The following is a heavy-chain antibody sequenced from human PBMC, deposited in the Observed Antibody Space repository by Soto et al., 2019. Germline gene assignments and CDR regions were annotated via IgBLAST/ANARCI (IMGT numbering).Heavy chain of an antibody. CDR2: IKSKTDGGTT. J-gene: IGHJ6*02. CDR1: GFTFSNAW. CDR3: TTLRRTYYYYYGMDV. Sequence: GGSLRLSWAASGFTFSNAWMSWVRQAPGKGLEWVGRIKSKTDGGTTDYAAPVKGRFTISRDDSKNTLYLQMNSLKTEDTAVYXCTTLRRTYYYYYGMDVWGQGTTVTVSS. V-gene: IGHV3-15*01.